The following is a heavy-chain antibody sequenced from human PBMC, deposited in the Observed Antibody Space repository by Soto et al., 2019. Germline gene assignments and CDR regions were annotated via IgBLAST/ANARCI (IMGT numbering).Heavy chain of an antibody. CDR3: ASSEEYSSYYYYGMDV. D-gene: IGHD6-6*01. CDR2: ISSSSSYI. V-gene: IGHV3-21*01. J-gene: IGHJ6*02. CDR1: GFTFSSYS. Sequence: GGSLRLSCAASGFTFSSYSMNWVRQAPGKGLEWVSSISSSSSYIYYADSVKGRFTISRDNAKNSLYLQMNSLRAEDTAVYYCASSEEYSSYYYYGMDVWGQGTTVTVSS.